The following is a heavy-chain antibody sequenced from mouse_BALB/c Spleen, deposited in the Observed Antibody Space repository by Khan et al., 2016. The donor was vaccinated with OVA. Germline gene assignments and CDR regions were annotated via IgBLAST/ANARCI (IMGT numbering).Heavy chain of an antibody. J-gene: IGHJ2*01. V-gene: IGHV5-6-4*01. CDR1: GFTFSTYT. Sequence: EVELVESGGGFVKPGGSLKLSCAASGFTFSTYTMSWVRQPPEKRLEWVATISSGGSYTYYPDSVKGRFTISRDNAKNTLYLQLNCLQSEDTAMYYCTRERTLRAGYVDYWGQGTTLTVSS. CDR2: ISSGGSYT. D-gene: IGHD1-1*01. CDR3: TRERTLRAGYVDY.